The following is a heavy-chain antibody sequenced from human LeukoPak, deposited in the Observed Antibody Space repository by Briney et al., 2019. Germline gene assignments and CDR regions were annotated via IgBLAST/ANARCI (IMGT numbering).Heavy chain of an antibody. Sequence: GGSLRLSCEGSGFTFNSYTMNWVRQAPGKGLEWVSSISSSNAYIHYADSVKGRFTISRDNAKNSLFLQMNSLRGEDTAVYYCARDPSIKVRGVRIDYWGQGTLVTVSS. CDR1: GFTFNSYT. J-gene: IGHJ4*02. CDR3: ARDPSIKVRGVRIDY. V-gene: IGHV3-21*01. D-gene: IGHD3-10*01. CDR2: ISSSNAYI.